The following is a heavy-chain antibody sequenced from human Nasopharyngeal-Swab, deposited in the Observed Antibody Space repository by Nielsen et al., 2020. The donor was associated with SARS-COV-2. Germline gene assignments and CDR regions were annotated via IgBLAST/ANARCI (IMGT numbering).Heavy chain of an antibody. Sequence: GESLKISCAASGFTFSSYWMSWVRQAPGKGLEWVANIKQDGSEKYYVDSVKGRFTISRDNAKNSLYLQMNSLRAEDTAVYYCARDETQNYYYGMDVWGQGTTVTASS. J-gene: IGHJ6*02. CDR1: GFTFSSYW. CDR2: IKQDGSEK. V-gene: IGHV3-7*01. CDR3: ARDETQNYYYGMDV.